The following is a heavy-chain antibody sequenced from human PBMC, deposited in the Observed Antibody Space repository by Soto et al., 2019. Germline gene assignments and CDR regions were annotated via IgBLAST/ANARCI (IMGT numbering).Heavy chain of an antibody. CDR1: GFTFSSYA. CDR3: AKGGRVTMIVVVITPFDP. V-gene: IGHV3-23*01. J-gene: IGHJ5*02. CDR2: ISGSGGST. Sequence: PVGSLRLSCAASGFTFSSYAMSWVRQAPGKGLEWVSAISGSGGSTYYADSVKGRFTISRDNSKNTLYLQMNSLRAEDTAVYYCAKGGRVTMIVVVITPFDPWGQGTLVTVS. D-gene: IGHD3-22*01.